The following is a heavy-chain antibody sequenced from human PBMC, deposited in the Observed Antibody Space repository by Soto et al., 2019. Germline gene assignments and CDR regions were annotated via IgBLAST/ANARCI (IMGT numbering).Heavy chain of an antibody. CDR3: ARDRYSSSLFDP. CDR1: GGSISSGGYS. D-gene: IGHD6-6*01. Sequence: PSETLSLTCAVSGGSISSGGYSWSWIRQPPGKGLEWIGYIYHSGSTYYNPSLKSRVTISVDRSKNQFSLKLSSVTAADTAVYYCARDRYSSSLFDPWGQGTLVTVSS. J-gene: IGHJ5*02. CDR2: IYHSGST. V-gene: IGHV4-30-2*01.